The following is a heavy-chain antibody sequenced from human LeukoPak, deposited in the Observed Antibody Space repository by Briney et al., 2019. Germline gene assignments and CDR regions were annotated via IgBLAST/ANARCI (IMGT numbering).Heavy chain of an antibody. CDR3: AKAKITLIVVANPNSGALDI. J-gene: IGHJ3*02. D-gene: IGHD3-22*01. V-gene: IGHV3-23*01. Sequence: GGSLRLSCAASGFTFRVYAMTWVRQAPGKGLEWVSGISGSGSSTYSADSVKGRFTISRDNSNNTLYLQMNSLRAEDTALYYCAKAKITLIVVANPNSGALDIWGQGTMDTVSS. CDR2: ISGSGSST. CDR1: GFTFRVYA.